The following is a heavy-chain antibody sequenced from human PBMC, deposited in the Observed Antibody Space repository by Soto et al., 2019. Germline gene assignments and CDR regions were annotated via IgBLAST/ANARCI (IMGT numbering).Heavy chain of an antibody. Sequence: SETLSLTCAVYGGSFSGYYWSWIRQPPGKGLEWIGEINHSGSTNYNPSLKSRVTISVDTSKNQFSLKLSSVTAADTAVYYCARGPGSYYKYYYYGMDVWGQGTTVTVSS. CDR3: ARGPGSYYKYYYYGMDV. CDR1: GGSFSGYY. CDR2: INHSGST. J-gene: IGHJ6*02. V-gene: IGHV4-34*01. D-gene: IGHD3-10*01.